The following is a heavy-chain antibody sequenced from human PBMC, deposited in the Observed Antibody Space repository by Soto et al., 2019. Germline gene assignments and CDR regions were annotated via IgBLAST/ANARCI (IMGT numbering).Heavy chain of an antibody. D-gene: IGHD3-22*01. CDR1: VGSISRGGYS. Sequence: PSESLSVTGAVSVGSISRGGYSWSWILQPPGKGLEWIGYIYHSGSTYYNPSLKSRVTISVDRSKNQFSLKLSSVTAADTAVYYCARAFMGYLDYYDSSGYGGFDYWGQGTLVTVSS. CDR3: ARAFMGYLDYYDSSGYGGFDY. J-gene: IGHJ4*02. V-gene: IGHV4-30-2*01. CDR2: IYHSGST.